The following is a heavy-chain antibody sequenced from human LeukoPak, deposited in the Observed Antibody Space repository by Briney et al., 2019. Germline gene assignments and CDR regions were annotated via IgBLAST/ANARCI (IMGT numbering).Heavy chain of an antibody. Sequence: PGGSLRLSCAASGFTFSSYWMHWVRQAPGKGLVWVSRINSDGSSTSYADSVKGRFTISRDNAQNTLYLQMNSLRAEDTAVYYCARDRGTELTGYYSWGQGTLVTVSS. J-gene: IGHJ4*02. V-gene: IGHV3-74*01. D-gene: IGHD3-9*01. CDR3: ARDRGTELTGYYS. CDR1: GFTFSSYW. CDR2: INSDGSST.